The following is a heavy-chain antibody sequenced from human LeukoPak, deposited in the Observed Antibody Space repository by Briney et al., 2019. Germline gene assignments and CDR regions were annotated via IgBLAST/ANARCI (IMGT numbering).Heavy chain of an antibody. CDR3: ARAVVVVPAAERADFDY. CDR1: GGSFSSYY. J-gene: IGHJ4*02. D-gene: IGHD2-2*01. CDR2: INHSGST. V-gene: IGHV4-34*01. Sequence: SETLSLTCAVYGGSFSSYYWSWIRQPPGKGLEWIGEINHSGSTNYNPSLKSRVTISVDTSKNQFSLKLSSVHAADTAVYYCARAVVVVPAAERADFDYWGQGTLVTVSS.